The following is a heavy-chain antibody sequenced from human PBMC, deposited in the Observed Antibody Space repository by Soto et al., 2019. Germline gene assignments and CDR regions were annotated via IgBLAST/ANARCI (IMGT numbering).Heavy chain of an antibody. CDR3: ARHDPDCSGGSCYSSWFDP. Sequence: QLQLQESGPGLVKPSETLSLTCTVSGGSISSSSYYWGWIRQPPGKGLEWIGSIYYSGSTYYNPSLKSRVTISVDPSKNQFSLKLSSVTAADTAVYYCARHDPDCSGGSCYSSWFDPWGQGTLVTVSS. CDR1: GGSISSSSYY. V-gene: IGHV4-39*01. CDR2: IYYSGST. J-gene: IGHJ5*02. D-gene: IGHD2-15*01.